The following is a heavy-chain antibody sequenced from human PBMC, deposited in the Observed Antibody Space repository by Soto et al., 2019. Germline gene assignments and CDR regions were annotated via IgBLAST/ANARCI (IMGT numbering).Heavy chain of an antibody. J-gene: IGHJ5*02. CDR1: GFTFDDYA. D-gene: IGHD3-10*01. Sequence: EVQLVESGGGLVQPGRSLRLSCAASGFTFDDYAMHWVRQAPGKGLEWVSGISWNSGSIGYADSVKGRFTISRDNAKNSLYLQMNSLRAEDRALYYCAKDVMVRGGGSWFGPWGQGTLVTGSS. V-gene: IGHV3-9*01. CDR3: AKDVMVRGGGSWFGP. CDR2: ISWNSGSI.